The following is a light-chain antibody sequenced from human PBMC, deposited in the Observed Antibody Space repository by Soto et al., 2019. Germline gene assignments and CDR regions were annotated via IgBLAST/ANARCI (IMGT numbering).Light chain of an antibody. CDR3: QQYYSYPRT. CDR1: QSISSW. Sequence: DIQMTQSPSTLSASVGDIVTITCRASQSISSWLAWYQQKPGKAPKLLIYDASSLESGVPSRFSGSGSGTDFTLTISCLQSEDFATYYCQQYYSYPRTFGQGTKVDIK. V-gene: IGKV1-5*01. CDR2: DAS. J-gene: IGKJ1*01.